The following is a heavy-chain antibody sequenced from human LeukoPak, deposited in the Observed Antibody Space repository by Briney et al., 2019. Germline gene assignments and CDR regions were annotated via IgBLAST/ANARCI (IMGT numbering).Heavy chain of an antibody. CDR2: IYYSGST. CDR1: GGSISSYY. Sequence: NPSETLSLTCTVSGGSISSYYWSWIRQPPGKGLEWIGYIYYSGSTNYNPSLKSRVTISVDTSKNQFSLKLSSVTAADTAVYYCARGRYDWYFDLWGRGTLVTVSS. J-gene: IGHJ2*01. V-gene: IGHV4-59*01. CDR3: ARGRYDWYFDL. D-gene: IGHD1-1*01.